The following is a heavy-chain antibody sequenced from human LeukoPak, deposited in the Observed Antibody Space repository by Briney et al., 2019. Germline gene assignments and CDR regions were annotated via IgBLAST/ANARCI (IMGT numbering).Heavy chain of an antibody. Sequence: PGGSLRLSCAASGFTFSSYGMHWVRQAPGKGLEWVAVISYDGSNKYYADSVKGRFTISRDNSKNTLYLQMNSLRAEDTVVYYCAKATGEYYDTWGQGTLVTVSS. CDR1: GFTFSSYG. D-gene: IGHD3-22*01. J-gene: IGHJ4*02. CDR2: ISYDGSNK. CDR3: AKATGEYYDT. V-gene: IGHV3-30*18.